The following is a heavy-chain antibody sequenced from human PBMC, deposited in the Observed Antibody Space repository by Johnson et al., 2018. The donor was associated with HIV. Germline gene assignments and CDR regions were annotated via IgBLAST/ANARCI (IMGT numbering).Heavy chain of an antibody. J-gene: IGHJ3*02. Sequence: QVQLVESGGGVVQPGRSLRLSCAASGFTFSSYGMHWVRQAPGKGLEWVAVIWYDGSNKYFADSVKGRFTISRDSSKNTLYLQMNSLRAEDTAVYYCARDFYAVVATPFIGSAFDIWGQGTMVTVSS. CDR2: IWYDGSNK. CDR1: GFTFSSYG. V-gene: IGHV3-30*19. D-gene: IGHD5-12*01. CDR3: ARDFYAVVATPFIGSAFDI.